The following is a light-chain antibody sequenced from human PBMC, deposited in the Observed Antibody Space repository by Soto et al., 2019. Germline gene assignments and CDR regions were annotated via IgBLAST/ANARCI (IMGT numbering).Light chain of an antibody. CDR2: AAS. V-gene: IGKV1-39*01. J-gene: IGKJ2*01. CDR1: QTIANY. CDR3: QQSYGAPYT. Sequence: DIQMTQSPSSLSASIGDRVTITCRASQTIANYLDWYQQKPEKAPKLLVSAASSLQSGVPSRFSGSGSGTDFTLTISSLQPEDFATYYCQQSYGAPYTFGQGTNLGI.